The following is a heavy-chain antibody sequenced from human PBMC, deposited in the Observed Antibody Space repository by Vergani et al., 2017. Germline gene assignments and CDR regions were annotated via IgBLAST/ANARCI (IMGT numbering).Heavy chain of an antibody. J-gene: IGHJ6*02. CDR3: ARGGYSYGYGAGYYYGMDV. CDR1: GFTFSSYG. CDR2: IWYDGSNK. V-gene: IGHV3-33*01. Sequence: QVQLVESGGGVVQPGRSLRLSCAASGFTFSSYGMHWVRQAPGKGLEWVAVIWYDGSNKYYADSVKGRFTISRDNSKNTLYLQMNSRRAEDTAVYYCARGGYSYGYGAGYYYGMDVWGQGP. D-gene: IGHD5-18*01.